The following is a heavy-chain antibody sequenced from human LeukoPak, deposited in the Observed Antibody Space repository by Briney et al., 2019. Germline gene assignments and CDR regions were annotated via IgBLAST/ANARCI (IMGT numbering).Heavy chain of an antibody. J-gene: IGHJ5*02. Sequence: PGGSLRLSCAASGFTFSSYAMSWVRQAPGKGLEWVSAISGSGGSTYYADSVKGRFTISRDNSKNTLYLQMNSLRAEDTAVYYCAKSHIYGDYTNWFDPWGQGTLVTVSS. D-gene: IGHD4-17*01. CDR2: ISGSGGST. CDR1: GFTFSSYA. CDR3: AKSHIYGDYTNWFDP. V-gene: IGHV3-23*01.